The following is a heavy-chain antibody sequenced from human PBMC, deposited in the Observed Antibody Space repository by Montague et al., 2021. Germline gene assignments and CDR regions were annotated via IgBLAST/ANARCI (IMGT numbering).Heavy chain of an antibody. Sequence: SETLSLTCTVSGGSISRSSYYWGWIRQPPGKGLEWIGSIYSSGSTYYNPSLKSRVTISADTSKNQFSLKLSSVTAADPAVYYCTRPGGYCTNDTCYFWFAPWGQGILVTVSS. CDR1: GGSISRSSYY. D-gene: IGHD2-8*01. J-gene: IGHJ5*02. CDR2: IYSSGST. V-gene: IGHV4-39*01. CDR3: TRPGGYCTNDTCYFWFAP.